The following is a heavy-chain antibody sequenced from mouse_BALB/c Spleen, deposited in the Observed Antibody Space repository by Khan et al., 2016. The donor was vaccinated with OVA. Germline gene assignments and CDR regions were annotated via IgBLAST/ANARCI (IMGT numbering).Heavy chain of an antibody. V-gene: IGHV1-63*01. J-gene: IGHJ4*01. Sequence: VQLQESGAELVRPGISVNISCKASGDAFTNYWLGWVKQRPGHGLEWIGDIYPGSGNTYYNEKLKGKVTLTADKSSSTAYLQLINLTSEDSAVYFCARWGMDSWGQGTSVTVSS. CDR2: IYPGSGNT. CDR3: ARWGMDS. CDR1: GDAFTNYW.